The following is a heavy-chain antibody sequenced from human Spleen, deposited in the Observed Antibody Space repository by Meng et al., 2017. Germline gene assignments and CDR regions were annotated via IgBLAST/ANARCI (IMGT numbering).Heavy chain of an antibody. Sequence: GESLKISCAASGFTFSSYAMTWVRQAPGKGLEWVSGISSNGDSTYYADSVKGRFTISRDNSKNTLYLQMNSLRAEDTAVYYCAKVGYSSGGNFDYWGQGTLVTFSS. V-gene: IGHV3-23*01. D-gene: IGHD4-11*01. J-gene: IGHJ4*02. CDR2: ISSNGDST. CDR1: GFTFSSYA. CDR3: AKVGYSSGGNFDY.